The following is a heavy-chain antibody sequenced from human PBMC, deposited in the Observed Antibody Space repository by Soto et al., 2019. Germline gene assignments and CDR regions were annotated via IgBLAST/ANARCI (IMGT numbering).Heavy chain of an antibody. Sequence: SVKVSCKASGGTFSSYAISWVRQAPGQGLEWMGGIIPIFGTANYAQKFQGRVTITADESTSTAYMELSSLRSEDTAVYYCARAPLDVASVGYWGQGTLVTVSS. V-gene: IGHV1-69*13. D-gene: IGHD5-12*01. J-gene: IGHJ4*02. CDR1: GGTFSSYA. CDR2: IIPIFGTA. CDR3: ARAPLDVASVGY.